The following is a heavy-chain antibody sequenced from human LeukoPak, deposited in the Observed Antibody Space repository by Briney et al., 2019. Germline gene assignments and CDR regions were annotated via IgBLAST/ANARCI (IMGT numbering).Heavy chain of an antibody. Sequence: GGSLRLSCAASGFTFDDYAMHRVRQAPGKGLEWVSGISWNSGSILYADSVKGRFTISRDNAKDSLYLQMNSLRPEDTALYFCAKDQNYDILTGYDFDYWGQGTLVTVSS. CDR3: AKDQNYDILTGYDFDY. J-gene: IGHJ4*02. D-gene: IGHD3-9*01. CDR2: ISWNSGSI. V-gene: IGHV3-9*01. CDR1: GFTFDDYA.